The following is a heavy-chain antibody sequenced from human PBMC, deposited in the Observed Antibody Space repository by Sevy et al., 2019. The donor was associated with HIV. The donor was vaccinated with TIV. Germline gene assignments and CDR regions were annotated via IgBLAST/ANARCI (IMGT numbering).Heavy chain of an antibody. D-gene: IGHD5-12*01. J-gene: IGHJ5*02. CDR1: GFTFSSYS. CDR3: ARDINSGYVGRFDP. V-gene: IGHV3-21*01. Sequence: GGSLRLSCAASGFTFSSYSMNWVRQAPGKGLEWVSSISSSSSYIYYADSVKGRFTISRDNAKNSLYLQMNSLRAEDTAVYYCARDINSGYVGRFDPWGQGTLVTVSS. CDR2: ISSSSSYI.